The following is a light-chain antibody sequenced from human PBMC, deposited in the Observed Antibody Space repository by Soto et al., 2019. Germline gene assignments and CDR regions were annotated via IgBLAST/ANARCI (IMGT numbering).Light chain of an antibody. CDR1: SSKIGINT. CDR2: SNN. V-gene: IGLV1-44*01. J-gene: IGLJ2*01. CDR3: AAWDDSLNGLVV. Sequence: QSVLTQPPSASGTPGQRVTISCSGSSSKIGINTVNWYQQLPGTAPKLLIYSNNQRPSGVPYRFSGSKSGTSASLAISGLQSEDEADYYCAAWDDSLNGLVVFGGGTKLTVL.